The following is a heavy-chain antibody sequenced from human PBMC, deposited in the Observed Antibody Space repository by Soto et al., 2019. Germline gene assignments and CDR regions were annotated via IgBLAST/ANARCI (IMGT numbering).Heavy chain of an antibody. J-gene: IGHJ5*02. D-gene: IGHD5-18*01. Sequence: QVQLVESGGGVVQPGRSLRLSCAASGFTFRSYHMHWVRQAPGKGLEWVASISYDENNKYYTDSVKGRFTISRDNSKNTLYLQMNSLRDEDTAVYYCVRAMDAAMASKDNWFDPWGQGTLVTVSS. CDR3: VRAMDAAMASKDNWFDP. CDR1: GFTFRSYH. V-gene: IGHV3-30-3*01. CDR2: ISYDENNK.